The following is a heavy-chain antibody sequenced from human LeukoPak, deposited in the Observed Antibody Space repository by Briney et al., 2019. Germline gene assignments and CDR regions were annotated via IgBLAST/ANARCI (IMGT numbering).Heavy chain of an antibody. V-gene: IGHV4-4*07. CDR2: IYTSGST. Sequence: SETLSLTCTVSGGSISSYYWSWIRQPAGKGLEWIGRIYTSGSTNYNPSLKSRVTMSVDTSKNQFSLKLSSVTAADTAVYYCAREGPPWPRGSGSYYTHYWGQGTLVTVSS. CDR3: AREGPPWPRGSGSYYTHY. D-gene: IGHD3-10*01. CDR1: GGSISSYY. J-gene: IGHJ4*02.